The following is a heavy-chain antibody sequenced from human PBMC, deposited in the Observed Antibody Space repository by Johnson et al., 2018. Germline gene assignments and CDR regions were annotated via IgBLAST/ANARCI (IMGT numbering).Heavy chain of an antibody. V-gene: IGHV3-66*02. CDR1: GISVNTNY. D-gene: IGHD6-13*01. CDR2: VFSDGVT. Sequence: VQLVESGGGLVQPGGSLRLSCVMSGISVNTNYMSWVRQPPGKGLEWVSIVFSDGVTYYADSVKGRFTISRDISKNTLFLQMNSLRVEDTALYYCARDRVAADGLAYYYMDVWGKGTTVTVSS. J-gene: IGHJ6*03. CDR3: ARDRVAADGLAYYYMDV.